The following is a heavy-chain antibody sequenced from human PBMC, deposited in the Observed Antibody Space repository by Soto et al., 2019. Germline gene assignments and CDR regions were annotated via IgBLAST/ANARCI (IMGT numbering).Heavy chain of an antibody. V-gene: IGHV1-2*02. D-gene: IGHD3-3*01. CDR1: GYPVTAYY. CDR2: INPATGAA. J-gene: IGHJ3*02. CDR3: AREGGVGVAGSAAFDM. Sequence: QLHLVQSGAVVKKPGASVTVSCSASGYPVTAYYMHWVRQAPGRGLEWMGGINPATGAAKYTQTFPGRVTMTRDTSTSTVFMELSGLTSEDTAVFYCAREGGVGVAGSAAFDMWGQGTLVTVSS.